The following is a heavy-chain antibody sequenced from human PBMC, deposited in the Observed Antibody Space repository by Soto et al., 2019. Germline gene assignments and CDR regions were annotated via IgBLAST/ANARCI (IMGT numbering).Heavy chain of an antibody. V-gene: IGHV4-59*08. CDR2: IYYSGTT. J-gene: IGHJ6*03. Sequence: QVQLQESGPGLVKPSETLSLTCSVSGGSISGLYWSWVRQPPGRGLEWIGWIYYSGTTNYNPSLKTRVTMSVDPSKNQSALKLSSVTAADSAIYYCATLRNPSVMEVWGRGTTVAVSS. CDR1: GGSISGLY. CDR3: ATLRNPSVMEV. D-gene: IGHD1-1*01.